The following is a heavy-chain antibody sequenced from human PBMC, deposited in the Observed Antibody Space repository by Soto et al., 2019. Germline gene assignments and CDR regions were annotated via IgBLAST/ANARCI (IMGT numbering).Heavy chain of an antibody. CDR3: ARALSSSSWYYFDY. V-gene: IGHV4-61*01. Sequence: SETLSLACTVSGGSVNSGSYYWSWIRQPPGKGLEWIGYVYYSGSTNYNPSLKSRLTISVDTSKNQFSLKLSSVTAADTAVYYCARALSSSSWYYFDYWGQGTLVTVSS. CDR1: GGSVNSGSYY. J-gene: IGHJ4*02. CDR2: VYYSGST. D-gene: IGHD6-13*01.